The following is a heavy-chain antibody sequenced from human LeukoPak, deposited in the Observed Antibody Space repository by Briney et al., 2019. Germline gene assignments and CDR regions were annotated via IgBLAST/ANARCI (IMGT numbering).Heavy chain of an antibody. Sequence: ASVKVSCKASGYTFTGYYIHWVRQAPGQGLEWMGRINPNSGGTNYAQKFQGRVTMTRDTSISTAYMELSRLRSDDTAVYYCARAGLVYALPLHYYYGMDVWGQGTTVTVSS. V-gene: IGHV1-2*06. CDR3: ARAGLVYALPLHYYYGMDV. D-gene: IGHD2-8*01. J-gene: IGHJ6*02. CDR2: INPNSGGT. CDR1: GYTFTGYY.